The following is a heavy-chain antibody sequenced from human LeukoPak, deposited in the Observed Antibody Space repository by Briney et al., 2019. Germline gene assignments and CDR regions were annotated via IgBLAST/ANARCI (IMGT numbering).Heavy chain of an antibody. D-gene: IGHD2-8*01. Sequence: PETLSLTCTVSGGSISSSSYYWGWIRQPPGKGPEWIGSIYYSGSTYYNPSLKSRVTISVDTSKNQFSLKLSSVTAADTAMYYCARDPATECSNGVCYKASWFDPWGQGTLVTVSS. CDR1: GGSISSSSYY. CDR2: IYYSGST. V-gene: IGHV4-39*07. CDR3: ARDPATECSNGVCYKASWFDP. J-gene: IGHJ5*02.